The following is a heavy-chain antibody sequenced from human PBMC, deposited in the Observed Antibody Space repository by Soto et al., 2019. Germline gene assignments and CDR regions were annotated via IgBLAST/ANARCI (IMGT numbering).Heavy chain of an antibody. J-gene: IGHJ6*02. CDR1: GFAFSSYA. Sequence: GSLRLSCEASGFAFSSYAMHWVRQAPGKGLEWVSAISGSGGSTYYADSVKGRFTISRDNSKNTLYLQMNSLRAEDTAVYYCAREIAARPIFYYYYGMDVWGQGTTVTVSS. CDR2: ISGSGGST. CDR3: AREIAARPIFYYYYGMDV. V-gene: IGHV3-23*01. D-gene: IGHD6-6*01.